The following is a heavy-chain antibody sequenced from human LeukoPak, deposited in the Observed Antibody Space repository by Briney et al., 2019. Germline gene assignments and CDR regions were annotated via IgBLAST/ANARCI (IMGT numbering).Heavy chain of an antibody. J-gene: IGHJ4*02. CDR3: ARGTTYSATFFDY. CDR1: GDSVSSNSAA. CDR2: TYYRSKWYN. V-gene: IGHV6-1*01. D-gene: IGHD4-11*01. Sequence: SQTLSLTCAISGDSVSSNSAAWNWIRQSPSRGLEWLGRTYYRSKWYNDYALSVKSRVTISPDTSKNQFSLQLNSVTPEDTAVYFCARGTTYSATFFDYWGQGTLVTVSS.